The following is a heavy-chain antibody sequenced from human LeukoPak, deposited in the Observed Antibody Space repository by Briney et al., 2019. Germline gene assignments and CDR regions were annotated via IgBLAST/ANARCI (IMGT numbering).Heavy chain of an antibody. V-gene: IGHV3-30-3*01. J-gene: IGHJ3*02. Sequence: GGSLRLSCAASGFTFSSYAMHWVRQAPGKGLEWVAVISYDGSNKYYADSVKGRFTISRDNSKNTLYLQMNSLRAEDTAVYYCARGGWFGELLYDASDAFDIWGQGTMVTVSS. D-gene: IGHD3-10*01. CDR3: ARGGWFGELLYDASDAFDI. CDR2: ISYDGSNK. CDR1: GFTFSSYA.